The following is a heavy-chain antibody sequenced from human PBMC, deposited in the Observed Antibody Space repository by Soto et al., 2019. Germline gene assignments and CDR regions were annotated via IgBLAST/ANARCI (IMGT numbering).Heavy chain of an antibody. CDR1: GYIFTAYY. CDR3: ARAPTSGGHNSWFEN. V-gene: IGHV1-46*01. CDR2: VNTSGET. D-gene: IGHD2-15*01. Sequence: VQLVQSRAEVKQPGASVKVSCKASGYIFTAYYIHWVRQAPGQGLERMGKVNTSGETPYAQNLQGRVTMTSETSTRSVYVVLSSLASDNTAVYYCARAPTSGGHNSWFENWGKGTLVTVSS. J-gene: IGHJ5*02.